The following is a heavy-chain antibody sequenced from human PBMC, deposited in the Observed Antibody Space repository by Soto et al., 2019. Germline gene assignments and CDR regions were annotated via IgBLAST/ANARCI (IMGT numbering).Heavy chain of an antibody. CDR2: ISSNGGST. J-gene: IGHJ5*02. V-gene: IGHV3-64D*08. CDR1: GFTFSSYA. D-gene: IGHD3-3*01. CDR3: VKDKGITIFGVVIIPDNWFDP. Sequence: GGSLRLSCSASGFTFSSYAMHWVRQAPGKGLEYVSAISSNGGSTYYTDSVKGRFTISRENSKNTLYLQMSSLRAEDTAVYYCVKDKGITIFGVVIIPDNWFDPWGQGTLVTVSS.